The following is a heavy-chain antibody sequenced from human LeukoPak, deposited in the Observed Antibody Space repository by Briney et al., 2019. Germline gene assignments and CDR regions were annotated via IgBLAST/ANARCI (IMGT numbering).Heavy chain of an antibody. CDR3: AKDSDYYYGSANHLDY. CDR2: IRYDGSNK. D-gene: IGHD3-10*01. V-gene: IGHV3-30*02. J-gene: IGHJ4*02. CDR1: GFTFSNYG. Sequence: PGGSLRLSCAASGFTFSNYGMHWVRQAPGKGLEWVAFIRYDGSNKYYADSVKGRFTISRDNSKNTVYQQMNSLRAEATAVYYCAKDSDYYYGSANHLDYWGQGTLVTVSS.